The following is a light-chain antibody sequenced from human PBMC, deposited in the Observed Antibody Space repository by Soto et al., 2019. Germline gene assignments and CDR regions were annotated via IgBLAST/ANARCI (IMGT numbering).Light chain of an antibody. V-gene: IGLV2-14*01. CDR1: RSDIGDSNF. Sequence: QSVLTRPACVSGSPGQSVTVSCTGPRSDIGDSNFISWYQHSPGKAPRLLIYEVNNRPSGVSRRFSGSKAGNTASLTISGLLDDDEADYFCASFRSGTILVFGSGTKVTVL. CDR2: EVN. CDR3: ASFRSGTILV. J-gene: IGLJ1*01.